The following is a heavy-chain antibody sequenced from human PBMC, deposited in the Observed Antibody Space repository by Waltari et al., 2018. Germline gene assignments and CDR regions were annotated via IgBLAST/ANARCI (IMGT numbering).Heavy chain of an antibody. V-gene: IGHV4-59*01. J-gene: IGHJ6*02. D-gene: IGHD1-26*01. CDR2: IYYSGST. CDR1: GGSISSYY. CDR3: ARDKVGAHSYYYYGMDV. Sequence: QVQLQASGPGLVKPSETLSLTCTVSGGSISSYYWSWIRQPPGKGLEWIGYIYYSGSTNYNPSLKSRVTISVDTSKNQFSLKLSSVTAADTAVYYCARDKVGAHSYYYYGMDVWGQGTTVTVSS.